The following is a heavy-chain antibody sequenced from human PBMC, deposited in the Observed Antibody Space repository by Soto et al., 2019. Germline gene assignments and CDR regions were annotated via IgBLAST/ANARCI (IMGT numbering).Heavy chain of an antibody. V-gene: IGHV1-18*04. CDR2: ISAYNGNT. CDR1: GYTFTSYG. CDR3: ARYSDYGPGLHYYYYYGMDV. Sequence: ASVKVSCKASGYTFTSYGISWVRQAPGQGLEWMGWISAYNGNTNYAQKLQGRVTMTTDTSTSTAYMELRSLRSDDTAVYYRARYSDYGPGLHYYYYYGMDVWGQGTTVTVSS. J-gene: IGHJ6*02. D-gene: IGHD3-10*01.